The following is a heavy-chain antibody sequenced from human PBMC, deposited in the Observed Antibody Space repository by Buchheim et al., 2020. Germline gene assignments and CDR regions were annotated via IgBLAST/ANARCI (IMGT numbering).Heavy chain of an antibody. CDR1: GGSISSSSYY. CDR2: IYYSGST. V-gene: IGHV4-39*01. D-gene: IGHD3-22*01. J-gene: IGHJ4*02. CDR3: ASLNYYDSSGYGTNYFDY. Sequence: QLQLQESGPGLVKPSETLSLTCTVSGGSISSSSYYWGWIRQPPGKGLEWIGSIYYSGSTYYNPSLKSRVTISVDTSKHQVSLKLSSVTAADTAVYYCASLNYYDSSGYGTNYFDYWGQGTL.